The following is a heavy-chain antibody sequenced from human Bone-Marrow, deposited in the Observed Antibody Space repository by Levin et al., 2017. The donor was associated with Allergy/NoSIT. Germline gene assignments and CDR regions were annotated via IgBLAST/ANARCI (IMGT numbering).Heavy chain of an antibody. J-gene: IGHJ6*02. Sequence: PAASVKVSCKASGGTFSSYAISWVRQAPGQGLEWMGGIIPIFGTANYAQKFQGRVTITADESTSTAYMELSSLRSEDTAVYYCASAITMVRGVSYYYYDYGMDVWGQGTTVTVSS. CDR2: IIPIFGTA. CDR3: ASAITMVRGVSYYYYDYGMDV. V-gene: IGHV1-69*13. D-gene: IGHD3-10*01. CDR1: GGTFSSYA.